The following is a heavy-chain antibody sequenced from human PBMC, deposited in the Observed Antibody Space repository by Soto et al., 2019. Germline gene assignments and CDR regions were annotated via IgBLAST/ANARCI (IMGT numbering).Heavy chain of an antibody. CDR3: ERHKLEYSSSGWFDP. V-gene: IGHV5-51*01. J-gene: IGHJ5*02. D-gene: IGHD6-6*01. Sequence: PGESLKISCNGSGYSFTSYWIGWVRQMPGKGLEWMGIIYPGDSDTRYSPSFQGQVTISADKSISTAYLQWSSLKASDTAMYYCERHKLEYSSSGWFDPWGQGTLVTVSS. CDR1: GYSFTSYW. CDR2: IYPGDSDT.